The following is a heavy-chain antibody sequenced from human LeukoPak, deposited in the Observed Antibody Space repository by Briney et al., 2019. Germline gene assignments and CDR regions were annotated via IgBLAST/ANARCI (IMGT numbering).Heavy chain of an antibody. J-gene: IGHJ4*02. Sequence: AASVKVSYKASGYTFTSYDINWVRQATGQGLEWMGWMNPNSGNTGYAQKFQGRVTMTRNTSISTAYMELSSLRSEDTAVYYCARVILGGYESYDFWSGYHPMGYWGQGTLVTVSS. V-gene: IGHV1-8*01. D-gene: IGHD3-3*01. CDR3: ARVILGGYESYDFWSGYHPMGY. CDR1: GYTFTSYD. CDR2: MNPNSGNT.